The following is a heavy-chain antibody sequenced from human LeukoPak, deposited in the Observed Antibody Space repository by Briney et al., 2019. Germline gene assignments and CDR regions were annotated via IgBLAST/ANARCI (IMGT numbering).Heavy chain of an antibody. D-gene: IGHD5-12*01. CDR3: AKGYSGYEWFFDY. CDR1: GLTFSSYG. Sequence: GGSLRLSCAASGLTFSSYGMHWVRQAPGKGLEWVAVISYDGSNKYYADSVKGRFIISRDNSKNTLYLQMNSLRVEDTAVYYCAKGYSGYEWFFDYWGQGTLVTVSS. V-gene: IGHV3-30*18. CDR2: ISYDGSNK. J-gene: IGHJ4*02.